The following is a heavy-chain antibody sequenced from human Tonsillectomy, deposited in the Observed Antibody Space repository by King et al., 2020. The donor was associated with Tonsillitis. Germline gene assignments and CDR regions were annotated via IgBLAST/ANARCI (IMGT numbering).Heavy chain of an antibody. V-gene: IGHV3-21*01. CDR2: ISSSSSYI. D-gene: IGHD2-15*01. CDR1: GFTFSSYS. CDR3: ARGSGCGGSCYEPSRFDP. J-gene: IGHJ5*02. Sequence: VQLVESGGGLVKPGGSLRLSCAASGFTFSSYSMNWVRQAPGKGLEWVSSISSSSSYIYYADSVKGRFTIPRDNAKNSLYLQMNSLRAEDTAVYYCARGSGCGGSCYEPSRFDPWGQGTLVTVSS.